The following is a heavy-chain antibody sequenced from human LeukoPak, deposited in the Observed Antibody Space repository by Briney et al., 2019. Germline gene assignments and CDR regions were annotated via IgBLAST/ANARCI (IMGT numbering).Heavy chain of an antibody. Sequence: SETLSLTCTVSGGSIGSSSYYWGWVRQPPGRGLEWIGSIYYSGSTNYSPSLKSRVTIFVDTSKNQFSLKLSSVTAADTAVYYCARQVRSSGGSCYAYYYYYMDVWGKGTTVTVSS. D-gene: IGHD2-15*01. CDR2: IYYSGST. CDR1: GGSIGSSSYY. CDR3: ARQVRSSGGSCYAYYYYYMDV. V-gene: IGHV4-39*01. J-gene: IGHJ6*03.